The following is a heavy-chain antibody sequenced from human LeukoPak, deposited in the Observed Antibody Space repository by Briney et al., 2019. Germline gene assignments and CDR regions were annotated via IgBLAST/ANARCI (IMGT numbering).Heavy chain of an antibody. J-gene: IGHJ2*01. V-gene: IGHV4-59*01. CDR1: GGFISSYF. D-gene: IGHD3-22*01. Sequence: PSETLSLTCTVSGGFISSYFWSWIRQPPGKGLEWIGYNDNRGSTNYNPSLKNRVSISVDPSKKQFSLKVTSVTAADTAIYYCARVTRRGDSSGFYSDYWYFDVWGRGALVTVSS. CDR2: NDNRGST. CDR3: ARVTRRGDSSGFYSDYWYFDV.